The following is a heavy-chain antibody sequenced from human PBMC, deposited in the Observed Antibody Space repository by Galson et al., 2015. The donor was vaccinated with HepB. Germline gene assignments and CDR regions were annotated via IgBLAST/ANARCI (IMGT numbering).Heavy chain of an antibody. D-gene: IGHD4-17*01. V-gene: IGHV3-23*01. Sequence: SLRLSCAASGFTFSSYAMSWVRQAPGKGLEWVSAISGSGGSTYYADSVKGRFTISRDNSKNTLYLQMNSLRAEDTAVYYCAKNYVDYYLGGSSFDYWGQGTLFTVTS. CDR3: AKNYVDYYLGGSSFDY. CDR1: GFTFSSYA. CDR2: ISGSGGST. J-gene: IGHJ4*02.